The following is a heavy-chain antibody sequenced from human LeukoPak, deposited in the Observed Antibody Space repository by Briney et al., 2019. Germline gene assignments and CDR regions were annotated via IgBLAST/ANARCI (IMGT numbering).Heavy chain of an antibody. CDR1: GFTFESTF. J-gene: IGHJ4*02. Sequence: SGGSLRLSCAVSGFTFESTFMNWVRQAPGKGLEWVSSISSSGSFEHYADSFKGRFTVSRDNTNNTLFLHMNGLRTEDSATYYCTRDCGARDDWGQGTPVTVSS. CDR2: ISSSGSFE. CDR3: TRDCGARDD. D-gene: IGHD3-10*01. V-gene: IGHV3-21*06.